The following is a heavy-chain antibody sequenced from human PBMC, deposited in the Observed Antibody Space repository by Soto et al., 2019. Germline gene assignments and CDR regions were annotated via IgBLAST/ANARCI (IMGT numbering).Heavy chain of an antibody. CDR2: IYYNGST. J-gene: IGHJ4*02. V-gene: IGHV4-28*01. CDR1: AXCRYSSQC. Sequence: TPSLRGAVSAXCRYSSQCLGCIRRPPGKGLEWIGYIYYNGSTYYNPSLKSRVTMSVDRSKNQFSLNLSSLTAVDTAVYFCARSVTGSSFDYWGQGTLVTVS. D-gene: IGHD1-20*01. CDR3: ARSVTGSSFDY.